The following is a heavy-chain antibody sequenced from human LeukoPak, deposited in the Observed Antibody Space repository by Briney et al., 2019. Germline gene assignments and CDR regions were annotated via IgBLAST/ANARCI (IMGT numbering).Heavy chain of an antibody. J-gene: IGHJ5*02. V-gene: IGHV4-59*01. CDR1: GGSISSYY. CDR3: ARDQIDSSGYYYSNWFDP. D-gene: IGHD3-22*01. Sequence: KASETLSLTCTVSGGSISSYYWNWIRQPPGKGLEWIGYIYYSGSTNYNPSLKSRVTVSVDTSKNQFSLKLSSVTAADTAVYYCARDQIDSSGYYYSNWFDPWGQGTLVTVSS. CDR2: IYYSGST.